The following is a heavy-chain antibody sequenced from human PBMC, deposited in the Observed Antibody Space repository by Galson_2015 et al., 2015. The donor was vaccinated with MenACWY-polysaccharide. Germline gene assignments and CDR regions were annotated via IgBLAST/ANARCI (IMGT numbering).Heavy chain of an antibody. J-gene: IGHJ5*02. V-gene: IGHV2-5*02. D-gene: IGHD3-10*01. Sequence: PAVVEPTQTLTLTCTFCGFSLSTSAAGVGWIRQPPGKALEWLALIFWAGDYGYRHSLKSRLTITKDASKNQVVLTMTNMDPVDTATYYGAHSIIFRAYYGSGSYGNWFDPWGQGTLVTVSS. CDR3: AHSIIFRAYYGSGSYGNWFDP. CDR2: IFWAGDY. CDR1: GFSLSTSAAG.